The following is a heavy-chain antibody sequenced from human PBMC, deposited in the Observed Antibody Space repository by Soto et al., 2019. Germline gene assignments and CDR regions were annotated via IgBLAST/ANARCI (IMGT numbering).Heavy chain of an antibody. CDR2: IRSKAYGGTT. V-gene: IGHV3-49*04. CDR3: ARDGDYFVSGTYGYLDY. J-gene: IGHJ4*02. CDR1: GFTFDDCA. Sequence: GGSLRLSCRASGFTFDDCAMSWVRRAPGKGLEWVGFIRSKAYGGTTEYAASVKGRFTISRDDSKSFAYLQMNSLKTEDTAVYFCARDGDYFVSGTYGYLDYWGLGTLVTVSS. D-gene: IGHD3-10*01.